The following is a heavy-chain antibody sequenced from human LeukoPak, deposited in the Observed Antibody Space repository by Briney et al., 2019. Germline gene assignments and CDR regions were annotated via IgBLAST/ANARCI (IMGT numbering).Heavy chain of an antibody. CDR2: IWYDGSNK. J-gene: IGHJ4*02. CDR3: ARDPEPYYYDSSGYYYDY. CDR1: GFTFSSYA. V-gene: IGHV3-33*08. Sequence: GGSLRLSCAASGFTFSSYAMSWVRRAPGKGLEWVAVIWYDGSNKYYADSVKGRFTISRDNSKNTLYLQMNSLRAEDTAVYYCARDPEPYYYDSSGYYYDYWGQGTLVTVSS. D-gene: IGHD3-22*01.